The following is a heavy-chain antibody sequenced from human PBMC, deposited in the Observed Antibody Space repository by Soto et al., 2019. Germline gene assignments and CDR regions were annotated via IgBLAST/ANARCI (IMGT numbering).Heavy chain of an antibody. CDR3: ARELGDDYVWGSYRPYYFDY. CDR2: ISAYNGNT. V-gene: IGHV1-18*01. CDR1: GYTFTSYG. Sequence: ASVKVSCKASGYTFTSYGISWVRQAPGQGLEWMGWISAYNGNTNYAQKLQGRVTMTTDTSTSTAYMELRSLRSDDTAVYYCARELGDDYVWGSYRPYYFDYWGQGTLVTVSS. J-gene: IGHJ4*02. D-gene: IGHD3-16*02.